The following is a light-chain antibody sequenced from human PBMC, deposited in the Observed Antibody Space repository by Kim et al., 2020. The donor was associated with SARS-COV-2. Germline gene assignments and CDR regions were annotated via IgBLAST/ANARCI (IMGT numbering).Light chain of an antibody. J-gene: IGLJ3*02. CDR2: DVI. CDR1: SSDVGVYNF. Sequence: GQSITISCTGTSSDVGVYNFVYCYQQHTGKAPKVLIYDVINRPSGVSNRFSGSKSGDTAALTISGLHAEDEADYYCSSYTTSNTLVFGGGTQLTVL. CDR3: SSYTTSNTLV. V-gene: IGLV2-14*03.